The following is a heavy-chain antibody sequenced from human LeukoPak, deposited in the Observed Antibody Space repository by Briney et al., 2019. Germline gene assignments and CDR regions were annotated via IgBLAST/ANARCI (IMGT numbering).Heavy chain of an antibody. D-gene: IGHD3-16*01. J-gene: IGHJ4*02. CDR1: GFTFDDYG. CDR2: INWNGGST. Sequence: GGSLRLSCAASGFTFDDYGMSWVRQAPGKGLEWVSGINWNGGSTGYADSVKGRFAISRDNAKNSLYLQMNSLRAEDTAVYYCTRDGSNGYHPLGWFDYWGQGTLVTVSS. CDR3: TRDGSNGYHPLGWFDY. V-gene: IGHV3-20*04.